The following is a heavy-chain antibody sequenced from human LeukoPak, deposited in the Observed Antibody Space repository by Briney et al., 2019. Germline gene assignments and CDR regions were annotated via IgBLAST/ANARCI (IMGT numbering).Heavy chain of an antibody. CDR2: IYTSGST. D-gene: IGHD3-3*01. V-gene: IGHV4-4*07. J-gene: IGHJ6*02. Sequence: SETLSLTCTVSGGSISSYYWSWIRQPPGKGLEWIGRIYTSGSTNYNPSLKSRVTMSVDTSKNQFSLKLSSVTAADTAVYYCARSPYYDFWSGNYYGMDVWGQGTTVTVSS. CDR3: ARSPYYDFWSGNYYGMDV. CDR1: GGSISSYY.